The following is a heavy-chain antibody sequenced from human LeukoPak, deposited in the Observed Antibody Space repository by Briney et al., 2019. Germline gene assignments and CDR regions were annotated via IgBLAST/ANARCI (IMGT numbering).Heavy chain of an antibody. V-gene: IGHV4-39*07. D-gene: IGHD2-15*01. J-gene: IGHJ3*02. CDR3: ARKRIAGSDAFDI. CDR1: GGSISSSSYY. Sequence: SETLSLTCTVSGGSISSSSYYWGWIRQPPGKGLEWIGSIYYSGSTYYNPSLKSRVTISVDTSKNQFSLKLSSVTAADTAVYYCARKRIAGSDAFDIWGQGTMVTVSP. CDR2: IYYSGST.